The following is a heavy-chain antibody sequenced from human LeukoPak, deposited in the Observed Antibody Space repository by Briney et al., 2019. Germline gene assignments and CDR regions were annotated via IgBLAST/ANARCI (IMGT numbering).Heavy chain of an antibody. Sequence: SETLSLTCAVSGGSISSSNWWSWVRQPPGKGLEWIGEIYHSGSTNYNPSLKSRVTISVDKSKNQFSLKLSSVTAADTAVYYCARDRGYCSSTSCYALPYYYCMDVWGQGTTVTVSS. V-gene: IGHV4-4*02. D-gene: IGHD2-2*01. CDR3: ARDRGYCSSTSCYALPYYYCMDV. CDR1: GGSISSSNW. J-gene: IGHJ6*02. CDR2: IYHSGST.